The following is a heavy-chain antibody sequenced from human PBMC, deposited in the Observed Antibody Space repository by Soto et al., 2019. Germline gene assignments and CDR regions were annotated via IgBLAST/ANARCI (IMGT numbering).Heavy chain of an antibody. J-gene: IGHJ4*02. CDR2: INPISGGT. CDR1: GYTFTGHH. Sequence: ASVKVSGNTSGYTFTGHHIHWVRQAPGQGLEWMGWINPISGGTKYREKFQGRVSITRDKSSSTAYMELSSLTSDDSAVYYCAKDGRHCSGGSCPQGHWGQGTLVTVSS. CDR3: AKDGRHCSGGSCPQGH. D-gene: IGHD2-15*01. V-gene: IGHV1-2*02.